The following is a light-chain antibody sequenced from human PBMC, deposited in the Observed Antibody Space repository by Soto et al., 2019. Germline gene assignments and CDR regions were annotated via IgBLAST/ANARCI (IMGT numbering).Light chain of an antibody. CDR3: QQYNKWPLT. CDR2: GAS. J-gene: IGKJ4*01. V-gene: IGKV3-15*01. Sequence: EIVMTQSPATLSVSPGERATLSCRASQSVAGNLAWYQQNPGQAPRLLIYGASTRATGIPTRFSGGGSGTEFTLTISSLQSEDFVIYYCQQYNKWPLTFGGGTKVEI. CDR1: QSVAGN.